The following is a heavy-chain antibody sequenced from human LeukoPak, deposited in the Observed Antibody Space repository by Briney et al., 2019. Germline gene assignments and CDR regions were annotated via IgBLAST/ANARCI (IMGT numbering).Heavy chain of an antibody. CDR3: AKAPGAVVPAARDY. D-gene: IGHD2-2*01. Sequence: GGSLRLSCAASGFTFSRYAMSWVRQAPGKGLEWVSGISNTGVSTYYADSVKGRFTISRDNSKNTLYLQMNSLRAEDTAVYYCAKAPGAVVPAARDYWGQGTLVTVSS. CDR1: GFTFSRYA. J-gene: IGHJ4*02. V-gene: IGHV3-23*01. CDR2: ISNTGVST.